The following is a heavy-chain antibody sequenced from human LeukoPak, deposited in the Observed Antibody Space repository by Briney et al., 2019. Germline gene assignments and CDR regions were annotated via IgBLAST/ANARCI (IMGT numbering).Heavy chain of an antibody. CDR1: GYTFTSYA. V-gene: IGHV7-4-1*02. CDR2: INTNTGNP. Sequence: ASVEFSCKASGYTFTSYAMNWVRQAPGQGLEWRGWINTNTGNPTYAQGFTGRFVFSLDTSVSTAYLQISSLKAEDTAVYYCARASIFGVVGYYYMDVWGKGTTVTVSS. J-gene: IGHJ6*03. D-gene: IGHD3-3*01. CDR3: ARASIFGVVGYYYMDV.